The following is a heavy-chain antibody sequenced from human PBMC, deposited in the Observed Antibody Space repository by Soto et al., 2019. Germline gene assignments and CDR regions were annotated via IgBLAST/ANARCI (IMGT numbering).Heavy chain of an antibody. V-gene: IGHV1-69*13. D-gene: IGHD3-22*01. CDR1: GGTFSSYA. J-gene: IGHJ6*02. CDR3: ARDSPTRYYYDSSGYYTSRLWHYYGMDV. CDR2: IIPIFGTA. Sequence: GASVKVSCKASGGTFSSYAISWVRQAPGQGLEWMGGIIPIFGTANYAQKFQGRVTITADESTSTAYMELSSLRSEDTAVYYCARDSPTRYYYDSSGYYTSRLWHYYGMDVWGQGTTVTVSS.